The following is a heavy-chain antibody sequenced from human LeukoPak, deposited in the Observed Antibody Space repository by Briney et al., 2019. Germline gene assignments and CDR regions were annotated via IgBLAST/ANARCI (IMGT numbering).Heavy chain of an antibody. V-gene: IGHV1-2*04. CDR3: ARNYGSGSSDAFDI. J-gene: IGHJ3*02. D-gene: IGHD3-10*01. CDR1: GYTFTGYY. CDR2: INPNSGGT. Sequence: ASVKVSCKASGYTFTGYYMHWVRQAPGQGLEWMGWINPNSGGTIYAQKFQGWVTMTRDTSISTAYMELSRLRSDDTAVYYCARNYGSGSSDAFDIWGQGTMVTVSS.